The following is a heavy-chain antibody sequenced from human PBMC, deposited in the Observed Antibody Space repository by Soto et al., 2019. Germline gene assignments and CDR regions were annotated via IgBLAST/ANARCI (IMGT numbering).Heavy chain of an antibody. Sequence: ASVKVSCKASGYTFTSYDINWVRQATGQGLEWMGWMNPNSGNTGYAQKFQGRVTMTRNTSISTAYMELSSLRSEDTAVYYCARVEGGKYSSSSGAWFDPWGQGTLVTVSS. CDR2: MNPNSGNT. V-gene: IGHV1-8*01. CDR3: ARVEGGKYSSSSGAWFDP. CDR1: GYTFTSYD. J-gene: IGHJ5*02. D-gene: IGHD6-6*01.